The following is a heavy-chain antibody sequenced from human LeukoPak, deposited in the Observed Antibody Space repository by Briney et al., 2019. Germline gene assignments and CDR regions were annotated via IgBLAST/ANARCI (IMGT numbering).Heavy chain of an antibody. CDR2: IKQDGSEK. CDR3: LRGDRRDY. V-gene: IGHV3-7*01. Sequence: GGSLRLSCVASGFTFSSYWMSWVRQAPGKGLEWVANIKQDGSEKYYVDSVKGLFTISRDNAKNSLYLQMNSLRAEDTAVYYCLRGDRRDYWGQGTLVTVSS. J-gene: IGHJ4*02. CDR1: GFTFSSYW.